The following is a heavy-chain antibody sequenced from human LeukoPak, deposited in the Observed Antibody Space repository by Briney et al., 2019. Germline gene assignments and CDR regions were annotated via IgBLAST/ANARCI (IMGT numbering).Heavy chain of an antibody. D-gene: IGHD3-10*01. V-gene: IGHV3-66*04. Sequence: GGSLRLSCAASGFTFSSYSMNWVRQAPGKGLEWVSVIYSGGSTFYGDSVKGRFTISRDNAKNSVYLQMNSLRAEDTAVYYCARLSEMLRGPEVIYYFEHWGQGTLVTVSS. CDR2: IYSGGST. CDR3: ARLSEMLRGPEVIYYFEH. J-gene: IGHJ4*02. CDR1: GFTFSSYS.